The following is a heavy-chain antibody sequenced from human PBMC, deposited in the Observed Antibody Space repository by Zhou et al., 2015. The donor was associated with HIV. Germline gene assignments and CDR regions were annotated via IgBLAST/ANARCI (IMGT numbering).Heavy chain of an antibody. V-gene: IGHV1-69*06. J-gene: IGHJ2*01. CDR2: IIPFSGTT. CDR3: ARERGGAARPAWRYFDL. CDR1: GGTFDTNG. D-gene: IGHD6-6*01. Sequence: LVQSGTEVKKPGSSVKVSCKLSGGTFDTNGISWVRQAPGQGLEWMGGIIPFSGTTKNARKFQGRVTITADRSTSTAYMELRSLRSEDTAVYYCARERGGAARPAWRYFDLWGRGTLVTVSS.